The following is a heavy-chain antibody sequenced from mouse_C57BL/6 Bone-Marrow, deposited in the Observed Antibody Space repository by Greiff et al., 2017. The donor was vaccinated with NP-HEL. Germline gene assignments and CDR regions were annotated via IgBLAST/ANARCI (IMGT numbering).Heavy chain of an antibody. CDR2: ISGGGGNT. V-gene: IGHV5-9*01. CDR1: GFTFSSYT. J-gene: IGHJ2*01. Sequence: EVKVEESGGGLVKPGGSLKLSCAASGFTFSSYTMSWVRQTPEKRLEWVATISGGGGNTYYPDSVKGRFTISRDNAKNTLYLQMSSLRSEDTALYYCARRKFITTVASLHYFDYWGQGTTLTVSS. CDR3: ARRKFITTVASLHYFDY. D-gene: IGHD1-1*01.